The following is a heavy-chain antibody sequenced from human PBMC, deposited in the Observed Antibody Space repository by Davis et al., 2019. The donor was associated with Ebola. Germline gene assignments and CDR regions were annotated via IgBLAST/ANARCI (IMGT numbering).Heavy chain of an antibody. CDR2: INSDGTGT. V-gene: IGHV3-74*01. CDR3: ARDAIEVAGTGGAFDI. D-gene: IGHD6-19*01. CDR1: GFTFSTYW. J-gene: IGHJ3*02. Sequence: PGGSLRLSCEASGFTFSTYWMHWVRQAPGQGLLWVSYINSDGTGTRYADSVKGRFTISRDNAKKRLYLQINSLKAEDTAVYYCARDAIEVAGTGGAFDIWGQGTMVTVSS.